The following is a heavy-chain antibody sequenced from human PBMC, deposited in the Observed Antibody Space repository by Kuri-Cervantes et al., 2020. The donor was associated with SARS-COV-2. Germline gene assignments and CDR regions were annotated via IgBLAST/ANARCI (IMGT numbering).Heavy chain of an antibody. J-gene: IGHJ6*02. CDR1: RFTISRFG. Sequence: LSLTCAATRFTISRFGLHWVRQAPGKGLEWVSGSRSSSRTIHYEGSVTGRFTISRDNDQNPLYLQMNSLRAEDTAVYYCARDRATMVRGVIIYGGMDVWRQGITVTVSS. CDR2: SRSSSRTI. D-gene: IGHD3-10*01. V-gene: IGHV3-48*01. CDR3: ARDRATMVRGVIIYGGMDV.